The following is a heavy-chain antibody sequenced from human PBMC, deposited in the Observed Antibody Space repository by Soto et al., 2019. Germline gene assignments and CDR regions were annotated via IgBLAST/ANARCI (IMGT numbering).Heavy chain of an antibody. CDR3: ARGYYYDSSCYFYYYYYGMDV. J-gene: IGHJ6*02. V-gene: IGHV1-69*13. D-gene: IGHD3-22*01. Sequence: VASVKVSCKASGGTFSSYAISWVRQAPGQGLEWMGGIIPIFGTANYAQKFQGRVTITADESTSTAYMELSSLRSEDTAVYYCARGYYYDSSCYFYYYYYGMDVWGQGTTVTVSS. CDR1: GGTFSSYA. CDR2: IIPIFGTA.